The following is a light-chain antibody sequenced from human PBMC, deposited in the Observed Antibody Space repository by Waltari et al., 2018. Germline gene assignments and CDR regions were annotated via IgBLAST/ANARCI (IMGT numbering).Light chain of an antibody. CDR2: RDS. Sequence: QSVLSQPPSASASPGQGVTISCSGSNSNIGLHSVFWYQHVPGTAPKLVIFRDSQRPSGVPGRFSGSKSGTSASLAISGLRSEDEADYYCASWDQSLRGVVFGGGTKLTVL. J-gene: IGLJ2*01. CDR1: NSNIGLHS. CDR3: ASWDQSLRGVV. V-gene: IGLV1-47*01.